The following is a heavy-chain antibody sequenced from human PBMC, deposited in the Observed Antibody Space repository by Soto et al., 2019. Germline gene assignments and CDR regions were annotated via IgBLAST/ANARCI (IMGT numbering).Heavy chain of an antibody. Sequence: SGPTLGHPTHTLTLTCTFSGFSLSTRGGGVGWVRQPPGKALEWLTLIYWDDDKYYSPSVKSRLTITKDTSKNQVVLTMTNMDPVDTATYYCAVVFYSSSQFDYWGQGALVTVSS. CDR3: AVVFYSSSQFDY. J-gene: IGHJ4*02. V-gene: IGHV2-5*02. CDR1: GFSLSTRGGG. CDR2: IYWDDDK. D-gene: IGHD6-13*01.